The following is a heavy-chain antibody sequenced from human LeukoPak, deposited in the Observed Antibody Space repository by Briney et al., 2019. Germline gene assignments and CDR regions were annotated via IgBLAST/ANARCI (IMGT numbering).Heavy chain of an antibody. CDR2: IWYDGSNK. V-gene: IGHV3-33*06. J-gene: IGHJ4*02. CDR3: AKDATQTGTTSPLDY. CDR1: GFTFSSYG. D-gene: IGHD1-7*01. Sequence: GWSLRLSCAASGFTFSSYGMHWVRQAPGKGLEWVAVIWYDGSNKHYADSVKGRFTISRDNSKNTLYLQMNSLRAEDTAVYYCAKDATQTGTTSPLDYWGQGTLVTVSS.